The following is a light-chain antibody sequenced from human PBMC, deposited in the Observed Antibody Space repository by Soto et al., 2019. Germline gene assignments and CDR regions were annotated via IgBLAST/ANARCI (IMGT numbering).Light chain of an antibody. CDR2: DDN. CDR3: GTWDSSLAAVV. J-gene: IGLJ3*02. Sequence: QSVLTQPPSASGAPGQRVTISCSGSSSNIGINYVSWYQQLPGTAPKLLIYDDNKRPSGIPDRFSGSKSGTSAPLGITVLPDEDEDDYYSGTWDSSLAAVVFGGGTKLTVL. CDR1: SSNIGINY. V-gene: IGLV1-51*01.